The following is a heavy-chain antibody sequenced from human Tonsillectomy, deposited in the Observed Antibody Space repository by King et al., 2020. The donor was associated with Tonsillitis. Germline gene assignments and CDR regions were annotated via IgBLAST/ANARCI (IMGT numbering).Heavy chain of an antibody. V-gene: IGHV4-39*01. CDR2: IYYSGST. J-gene: IGHJ4*02. D-gene: IGHD4-17*01. CDR3: ARPFVTYDYGGPRPTYFDY. Sequence: QLQESGPGLVKPSETLSLTCTVSGCSISSSSYYLGWIRQPPGKGLEWIGSIYYSGSTYYNPSLKSRVTISVDTSKNQVSLKLSSVTAADTAVYYCARPFVTYDYGGPRPTYFDYWGQGTLVTVSS. CDR1: GCSISSSSYY.